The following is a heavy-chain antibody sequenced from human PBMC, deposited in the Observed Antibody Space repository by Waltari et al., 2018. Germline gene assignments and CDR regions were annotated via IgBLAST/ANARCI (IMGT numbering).Heavy chain of an antibody. Sequence: EVQLVESGGGLVTPGGSLRLSCAASGFPFSRYSMNWVRQAPGKGREWVSSISSSSSYIDDADAVKGRFTISRDNAKNSLYLQRNSLRAEDTAVYYCARGTRALYFDYWGQGTLVTVSS. J-gene: IGHJ4*02. CDR2: ISSSSSYI. CDR3: ARGTRALYFDY. V-gene: IGHV3-21*01. CDR1: GFPFSRYS. D-gene: IGHD1-1*01.